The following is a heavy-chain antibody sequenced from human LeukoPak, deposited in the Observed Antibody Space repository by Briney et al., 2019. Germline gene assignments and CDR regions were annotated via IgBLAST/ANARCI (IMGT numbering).Heavy chain of an antibody. D-gene: IGHD3-22*01. CDR3: ARGPHLTYYYDSGGYLRPYYFDY. J-gene: IGHJ4*02. CDR1: GYTFTSYD. V-gene: IGHV1-8*01. Sequence: GASVKVSCKASGYTFTSYDINWVRQATGQGLEWMGWMNPNSGNTGYAQKFQGRVTMTRNTSISTAYMELSSLRSEDTAVYYCARGPHLTYYYDSGGYLRPYYFDYWGQGTLVTVSS. CDR2: MNPNSGNT.